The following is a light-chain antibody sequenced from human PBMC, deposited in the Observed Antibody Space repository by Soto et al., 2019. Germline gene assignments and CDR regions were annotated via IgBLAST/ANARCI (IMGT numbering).Light chain of an antibody. CDR2: GAS. CDR1: QSVSSSY. CDR3: QQYNSWPLT. J-gene: IGKJ4*01. V-gene: IGKV3D-15*01. Sequence: PGERVTLSCRASQSVSSSYLTWYQQKPGQAPRLLIYGASTRATGIPARFSGSGSGTDFTLTISSLQSEDFAVYYCQQYNSWPLTFGGGTKVEIK.